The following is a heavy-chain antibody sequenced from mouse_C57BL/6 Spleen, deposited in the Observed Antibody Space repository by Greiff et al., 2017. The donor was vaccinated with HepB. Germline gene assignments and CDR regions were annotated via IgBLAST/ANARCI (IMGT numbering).Heavy chain of an antibody. V-gene: IGHV5-4*01. CDR3: ARDRSYDGYGGYFDV. CDR2: ISDGGSYT. D-gene: IGHD2-3*01. J-gene: IGHJ1*03. CDR1: GFTFSSYA. Sequence: EVQGVESGGGLVKPGGSLKLSCAASGFTFSSYAMSWVRQTPEKRLEWVATISDGGSYTYYPDNVKGRFTISRDNAKNNLYLQMSHLKSEDTAMYYCARDRSYDGYGGYFDVWGTGTTVTVSS.